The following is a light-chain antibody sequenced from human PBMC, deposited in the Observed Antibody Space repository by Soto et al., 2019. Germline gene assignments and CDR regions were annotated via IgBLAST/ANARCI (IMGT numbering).Light chain of an antibody. CDR3: QQYNSTRRT. Sequence: DIQMTQSPSSLSASVGNRVTITCRASQTISTYLNWYQQKPGKAPKLLIYAASSLQSGVPSRFSGSGSGTEFTLTISSLQPDDFATYYCQQYNSTRRTFGQGTKVDIK. V-gene: IGKV1-39*01. J-gene: IGKJ1*01. CDR2: AAS. CDR1: QTISTY.